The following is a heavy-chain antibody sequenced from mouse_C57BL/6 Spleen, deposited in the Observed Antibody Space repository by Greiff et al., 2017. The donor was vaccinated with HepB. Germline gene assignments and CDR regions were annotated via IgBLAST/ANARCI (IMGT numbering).Heavy chain of an antibody. Sequence: QVQLKQSGPELVKPGASVKISCKASGYSFTSYYIHWATQRPGHCLEWIGWIYPGSGNTKYNEKFNGKATLTADTSSSTAYMQLSSLTSEDSAVYECARSGGYWYFDVWGTGTTVTVSS. CDR2: IYPGSGNT. J-gene: IGHJ1*03. CDR3: ARSGGYWYFDV. V-gene: IGHV1-66*01. CDR1: GYSFTSYY.